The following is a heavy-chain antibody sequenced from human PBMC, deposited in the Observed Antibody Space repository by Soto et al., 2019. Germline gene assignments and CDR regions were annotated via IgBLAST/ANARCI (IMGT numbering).Heavy chain of an antibody. D-gene: IGHD2-8*01. Sequence: SVKVSCKASGGTFSSYAISWVRQAPGQGLEWMGGVIPIFGTANYAQKFQGRVTITADESTSTAYMELSSLGSEDTAVYYCARTDIVLMVYAIPADYYYYGMDVWGQGTTVTVSS. V-gene: IGHV1-69*13. CDR3: ARTDIVLMVYAIPADYYYYGMDV. J-gene: IGHJ6*02. CDR2: VIPIFGTA. CDR1: GGTFSSYA.